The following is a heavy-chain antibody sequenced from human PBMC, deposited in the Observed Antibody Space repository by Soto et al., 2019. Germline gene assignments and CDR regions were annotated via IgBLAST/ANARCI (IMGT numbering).Heavy chain of an antibody. D-gene: IGHD3-16*01. Sequence: GGSLRLSCVVSAFTSRNYAIHWIRQAPGKGLEWVSGFDFNSGRTGYADSVKGRFTISRDNAKNSLSLEMKSLRVEDTALYYCTKDLVPGGADVWGQGTTVTVSS. V-gene: IGHV3-9*02. CDR1: AFTSRNYA. CDR3: TKDLVPGGADV. CDR2: FDFNSGRT. J-gene: IGHJ6*02.